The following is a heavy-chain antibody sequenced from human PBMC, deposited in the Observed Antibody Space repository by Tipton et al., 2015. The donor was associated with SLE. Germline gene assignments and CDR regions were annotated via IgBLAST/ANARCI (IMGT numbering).Heavy chain of an antibody. J-gene: IGHJ3*02. CDR3: ARPGAYCGGDCYSYDAFDI. D-gene: IGHD2-21*01. CDR2: ISYDGSNK. CDR1: GFTVSSNY. Sequence: SLRLSCAASGFTVSSNYMSWVRQAPGKGLEWVAVISYDGSNKYYADSVKGRFTISRDNSKNTLYLQMNSLRAEDTAVYYCARPGAYCGGDCYSYDAFDIWGQGTMVTVSS. V-gene: IGHV3-30*03.